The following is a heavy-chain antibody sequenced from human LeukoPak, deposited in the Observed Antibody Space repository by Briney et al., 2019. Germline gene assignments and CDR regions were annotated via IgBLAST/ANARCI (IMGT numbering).Heavy chain of an antibody. CDR2: IYYSGST. J-gene: IGHJ4*02. CDR3: ARQAGSYAFYYYDY. V-gene: IGHV4-39*01. CDR1: GVSISSSSYY. D-gene: IGHD2-2*01. Sequence: SETLSLTCTVSGVSISSSSYYWGWIRQPPGKGLEWIGSIYYSGSTYYNPSLKSRVTISVDTSKNQFSLKLTSVTAADTAVYYCARQAGSYAFYYYDYWGQGTLVTVSS.